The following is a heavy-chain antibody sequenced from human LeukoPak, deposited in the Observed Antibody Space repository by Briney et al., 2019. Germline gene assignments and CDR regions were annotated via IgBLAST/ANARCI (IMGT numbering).Heavy chain of an antibody. D-gene: IGHD6-13*01. CDR3: ARDRHSSSWSFFDY. J-gene: IGHJ4*02. CDR1: GFTFSNAW. Sequence: GGSLRLSCAASGFTFSNAWMSWVRQAPEKGLEWVSSISSSSSYIYYADSVKGRFTISRDNAKNSLYLQMNSLRAEDTAVYYCARDRHSSSWSFFDYWGQGTLVTVSS. CDR2: ISSSSSYI. V-gene: IGHV3-21*01.